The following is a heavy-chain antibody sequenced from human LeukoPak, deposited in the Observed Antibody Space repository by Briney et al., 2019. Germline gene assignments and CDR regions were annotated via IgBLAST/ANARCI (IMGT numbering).Heavy chain of an antibody. V-gene: IGHV4-34*01. CDR1: GGSFSGYY. CDR2: INHSGST. D-gene: IGHD5-18*01. CDR3: ARGRGAHSYGYGSFDY. J-gene: IGHJ4*02. Sequence: SETLSLTCAVYGGSFSGYYWSWIRQPPGEGLEWIGEINHSGSTNYNPSLKSRVTISVDTSKNQFSLKLSSVTAADTAVYYCARGRGAHSYGYGSFDYWGQGTLVTVSS.